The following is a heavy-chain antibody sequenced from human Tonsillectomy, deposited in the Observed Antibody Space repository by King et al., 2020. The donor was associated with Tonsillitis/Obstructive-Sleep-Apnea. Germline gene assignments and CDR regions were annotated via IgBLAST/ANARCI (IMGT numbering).Heavy chain of an antibody. J-gene: IGHJ6*03. CDR3: AREGSQRHWWHYYYYMDV. CDR2: ISSSSSYI. V-gene: IGHV3-21*01. Sequence: VQLVESGGGLGKPGGSLRLSCAASGFTFSSYSMNWGRQAPGKGLEWVSSISSSSSYIYYADSVRGRFTISRDNAKNSLYLQINSLRAEDTAVYYCAREGSQRHWWHYYYYMDVWGKGTTVTVSS. D-gene: IGHD2-8*02. CDR1: GFTFSSYS.